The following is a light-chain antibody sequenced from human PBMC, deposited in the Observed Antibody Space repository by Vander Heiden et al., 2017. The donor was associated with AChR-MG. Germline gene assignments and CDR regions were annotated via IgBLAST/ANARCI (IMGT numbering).Light chain of an antibody. J-gene: IGLJ1*01. CDR1: SSDVGSYNL. CDR2: EVS. V-gene: IGLV2-23*02. Sequence: QSALTQPASVSGSPGQSITISCTRTSSDVGSYNLVSWYQQHPGKATKLMIDEVSKRPSVVSNRFSGSKSGNTASLTISGLQTEDEADYYCCSVASTKTYVFGTGTKVTVL. CDR3: CSVASTKTYV.